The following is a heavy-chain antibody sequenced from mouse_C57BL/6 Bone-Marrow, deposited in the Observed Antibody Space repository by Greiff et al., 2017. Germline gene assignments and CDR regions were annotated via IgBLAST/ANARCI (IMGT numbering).Heavy chain of an antibody. CDR3: ARDRVGRSAMVPYAMDY. D-gene: IGHD2-1*01. Sequence: EVKLVESGGGLVKPGGSLKLSCAASGFTFSSYAMSWVRQTPEKRLEWVATISDGGSYTYYPANVKGRFTISRDNAKNNLYLQMSHLKSEDTAMYYCARDRVGRSAMVPYAMDYWGQGTSVTVSS. CDR1: GFTFSSYA. J-gene: IGHJ4*01. CDR2: ISDGGSYT. V-gene: IGHV5-4*01.